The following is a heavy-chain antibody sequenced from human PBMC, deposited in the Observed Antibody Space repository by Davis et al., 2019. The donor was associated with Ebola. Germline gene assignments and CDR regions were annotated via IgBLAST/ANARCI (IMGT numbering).Heavy chain of an antibody. CDR2: IYYSGST. CDR1: GGSISSGDYY. Sequence: SETLSLTCTVSGGSISSGDYYWSWIRQPPGKGLEWIGYIYYSGSTYYNPSLKSRVTISVDTSKNQFSLKLRSGTAANPAVYYLAGQRITLVRGVPMTADYYGRDVWAKGPRSPSP. CDR3: AGQRITLVRGVPMTADYYGRDV. D-gene: IGHD3-10*01. J-gene: IGHJ6*02. V-gene: IGHV4-30-4*01.